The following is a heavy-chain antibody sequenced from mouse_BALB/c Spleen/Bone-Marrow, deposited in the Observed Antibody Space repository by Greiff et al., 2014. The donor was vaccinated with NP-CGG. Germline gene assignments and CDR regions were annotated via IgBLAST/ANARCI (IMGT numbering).Heavy chain of an antibody. CDR1: GYSITSDYA. CDR2: ISYSGTT. D-gene: IGHD1-1*01. J-gene: IGHJ1*01. Sequence: ESGPGLVKPSQSLSLTCTVTGYSITSDYAWNWIRQFPGNKLEWMGYISYSGTTGYNPSLKSRISITRDTSKNQFFLQLNSVTTEDTATYYCARGIYYGRGYFDVWGAGTTVTVSS. V-gene: IGHV3-2*02. CDR3: ARGIYYGRGYFDV.